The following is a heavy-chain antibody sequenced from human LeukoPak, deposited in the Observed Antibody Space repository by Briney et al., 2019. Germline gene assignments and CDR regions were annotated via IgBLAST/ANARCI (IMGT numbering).Heavy chain of an antibody. Sequence: GGSLRLSCAASGFAFSSYAMSWVRQAPGKGLEWVSGISGSGGSTHYADSVKDRFTISRDNSKNTLYLQMNSLRAEDTAVYYCAKETVVVVAATPDAFDIWGQGTMVTVSS. D-gene: IGHD2-15*01. V-gene: IGHV3-23*01. CDR3: AKETVVVVAATPDAFDI. J-gene: IGHJ3*02. CDR1: GFAFSSYA. CDR2: ISGSGGST.